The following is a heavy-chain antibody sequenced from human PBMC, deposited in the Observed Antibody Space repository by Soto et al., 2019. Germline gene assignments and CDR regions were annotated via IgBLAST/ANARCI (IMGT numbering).Heavy chain of an antibody. Sequence: GGSLRLSCEVSGLTFSRYSLNWVRQAPGKGLDWVSYISPGGTTTYYADAVKGRFTVSRDDAKNSMFLQMNSLRDEDTAVYYCSTYADDYGDYHDYWGQGTLVTVSS. CDR3: STYADDYGDYHDY. J-gene: IGHJ4*02. D-gene: IGHD4-17*01. V-gene: IGHV3-48*02. CDR1: GLTFSRYS. CDR2: ISPGGTTT.